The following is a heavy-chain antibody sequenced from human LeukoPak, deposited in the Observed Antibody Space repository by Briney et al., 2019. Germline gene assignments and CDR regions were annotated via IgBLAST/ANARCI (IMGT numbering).Heavy chain of an antibody. D-gene: IGHD3-10*01. V-gene: IGHV1-2*02. Sequence: ASVRVSCKASGYTLSNNYMHWVRQAPGQGLEWMGWVNPDSGDTKYEQKFQGRVTMTRDMSISTAYMELSGLTSDDTAVYYCASPTLGSGKYYEYWGQGTLVTVSS. CDR2: VNPDSGDT. CDR1: GYTLSNNY. CDR3: ASPTLGSGKYYEY. J-gene: IGHJ4*02.